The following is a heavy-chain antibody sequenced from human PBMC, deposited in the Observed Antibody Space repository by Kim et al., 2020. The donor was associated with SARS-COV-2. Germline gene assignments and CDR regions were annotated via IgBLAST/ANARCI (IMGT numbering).Heavy chain of an antibody. V-gene: IGHV4-59*08. J-gene: IGHJ4*02. CDR3: ARHGPAMVRGVIPMGFDY. Sequence: KSRVTISVDTSKNQFSLKLSSVTAADTAVYYCARHGPAMVRGVIPMGFDYWGQGTLVTVSS. D-gene: IGHD3-10*01.